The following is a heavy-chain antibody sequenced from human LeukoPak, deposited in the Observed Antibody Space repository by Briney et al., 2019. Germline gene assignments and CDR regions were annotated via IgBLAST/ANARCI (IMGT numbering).Heavy chain of an antibody. CDR2: ISYSGST. D-gene: IGHD1-26*01. J-gene: IGHJ4*02. CDR3: ARGSRRLADFHY. V-gene: IGHV4-39*01. CDR1: GDSISSSDYY. Sequence: PSETLSLTCTVSGDSISSSDYYWGRIRQPPGKGLGWIGTISYSGSTYYNPSLQSRVTIFVDTSKNQFSLELSSVTAADTAVYYCARGSRRLADFHYWGQGTLVTVSS.